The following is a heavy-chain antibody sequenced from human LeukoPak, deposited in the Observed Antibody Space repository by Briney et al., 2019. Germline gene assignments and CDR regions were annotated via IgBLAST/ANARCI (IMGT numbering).Heavy chain of an antibody. CDR2: INPNSGGT. CDR3: ASPKYGDFYFDY. D-gene: IGHD2-21*02. Sequence: ASGKVSCKASVYTLTGYYMHRVRQAPGQGLEWMGWINPNSGGTNYAQKFAGRVTMTRDTSISTVFMELRRLRSDDTAVYYCASPKYGDFYFDYWGQGALVTVSS. V-gene: IGHV1-2*02. CDR1: VYTLTGYY. J-gene: IGHJ4*02.